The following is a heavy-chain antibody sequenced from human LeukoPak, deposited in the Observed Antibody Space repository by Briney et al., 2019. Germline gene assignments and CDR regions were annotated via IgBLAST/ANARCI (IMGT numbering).Heavy chain of an antibody. CDR3: ATVYRQLFDP. J-gene: IGHJ5*02. V-gene: IGHV3-48*03. Sequence: GGSLRLSCAASGFTFSSYEMNWVRQAPGKGLEWVSYISSSGSAIYYADSVKGRFTISSDNAKNSLYLQMNSLRAEDTAVYYCATVYRQLFDPWGQGTLVTVSS. D-gene: IGHD6-13*01. CDR2: ISSSGSAI. CDR1: GFTFSSYE.